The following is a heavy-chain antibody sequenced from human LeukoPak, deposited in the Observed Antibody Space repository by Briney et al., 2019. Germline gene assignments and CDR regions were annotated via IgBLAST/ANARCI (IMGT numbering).Heavy chain of an antibody. CDR2: IWYDGSNK. J-gene: IGHJ6*02. D-gene: IGHD6-13*01. Sequence: GGSLRLSCAASGFTFSSYGMHWVRQAPGEGLEWVAVIWYDGSNKYYADSVKGRFTISRDNSKNTLYLQMNSLRAEDTAVYYCARAPRGRGSWYYYYGMDVWGQGTTVTVSS. V-gene: IGHV3-33*01. CDR1: GFTFSSYG. CDR3: ARAPRGRGSWYYYYGMDV.